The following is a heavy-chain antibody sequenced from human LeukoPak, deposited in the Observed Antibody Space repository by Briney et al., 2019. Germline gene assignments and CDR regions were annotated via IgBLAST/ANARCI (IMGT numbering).Heavy chain of an antibody. Sequence: GGSLRLSCAASGFTFSDYYMSWIRQAPGKGLEWVSYINSSSSYTNYADSVKGRFTISRDNAKNSLYLQMNSLRAEDTAVYYCARSIAAAANGIDYWGQGTLVTVSS. CDR3: ARSIAAAANGIDY. CDR2: INSSSSYT. J-gene: IGHJ4*02. D-gene: IGHD6-13*01. V-gene: IGHV3-11*03. CDR1: GFTFSDYY.